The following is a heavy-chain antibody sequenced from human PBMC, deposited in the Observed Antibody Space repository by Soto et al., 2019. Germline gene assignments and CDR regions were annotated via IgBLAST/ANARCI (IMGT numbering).Heavy chain of an antibody. J-gene: IGHJ4*02. D-gene: IGHD3-22*01. CDR2: MSGDGRT. V-gene: IGHV3-23*01. CDR3: VKWHTSNFDSLPFTGFDF. CDR1: GFTFSDSV. Sequence: GALRLSCVVSGFTFSDSVMAWVRQAPGKGLEWLSVMSGDGRTRYALSVTGRFTISRDNSKNTLYLQMRSLRAEDAAAYYCVKWHTSNFDSLPFTGFDFWGQGTQVTVYS.